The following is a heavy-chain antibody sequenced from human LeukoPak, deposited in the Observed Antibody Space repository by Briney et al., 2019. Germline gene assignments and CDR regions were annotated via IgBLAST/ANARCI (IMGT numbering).Heavy chain of an antibody. V-gene: IGHV4-59*11. Sequence: SETLSLTCTVSGGSISGHYWSWIRQPPGRGLEWIGYIHYSGSTNYNPSLKSRVTISVDTSKNQFSLKLSSVTAADTAVYYCARGLPTYDSSGYYSNGSYFDYWGQGTLVNVSS. D-gene: IGHD3-22*01. J-gene: IGHJ4*02. CDR1: GGSISGHY. CDR3: ARGLPTYDSSGYYSNGSYFDY. CDR2: IHYSGST.